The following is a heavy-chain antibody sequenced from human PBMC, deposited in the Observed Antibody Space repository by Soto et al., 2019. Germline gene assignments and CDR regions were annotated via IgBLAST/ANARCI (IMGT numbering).Heavy chain of an antibody. J-gene: IGHJ6*03. CDR1: GFTFDDYA. V-gene: IGHV3-9*01. CDR3: AQASYGSSGSWIGDYYYYYMDV. CDR2: ISWNSGSI. Sequence: GGSLRLSCAASGFTFDDYAMHWVRQAPGKGLEWVSGISWNSGSIGYADSVKGRFTISRDNAKNSLYLQMNSLRAEDTALYYCAQASYGSSGSWIGDYYYYYMDVWGKGTTVTVSS. D-gene: IGHD2-15*01.